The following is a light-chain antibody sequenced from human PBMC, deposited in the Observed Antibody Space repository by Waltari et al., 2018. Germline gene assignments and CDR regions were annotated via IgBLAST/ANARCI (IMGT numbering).Light chain of an antibody. CDR3: QSYDSNESVV. Sequence: FILTQPHSVSESPGKPVTISCTRSGGSIARNYVQWYQPRPGSAPTTVIYDDDQRPSGVPDRFSGSIDSSSNSASLTISELKTEDEADYYCQSYDSNESVVFGGGTKLTVL. J-gene: IGLJ2*01. CDR2: DDD. CDR1: GGSIARNY. V-gene: IGLV6-57*04.